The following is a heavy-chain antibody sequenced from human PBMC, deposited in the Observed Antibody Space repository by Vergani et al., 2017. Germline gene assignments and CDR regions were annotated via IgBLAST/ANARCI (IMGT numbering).Heavy chain of an antibody. J-gene: IGHJ6*02. CDR3: TTDPGVTPYYYYYGMDV. CDR2: IKSKTDGGTT. Sequence: VQLVESGGGVVQPGGSLRLSCAASGFTFSSYGMHWVRQAPGKGLEWVGRIKSKTDGGTTDYAAPVKGRFTISRDDSKNTLYLQMNSLKTEDTAVYYCTTDPGVTPYYYYYGMDVWGQGTTVTVSS. CDR1: GFTFSSYG. D-gene: IGHD2-21*02. V-gene: IGHV3-15*01.